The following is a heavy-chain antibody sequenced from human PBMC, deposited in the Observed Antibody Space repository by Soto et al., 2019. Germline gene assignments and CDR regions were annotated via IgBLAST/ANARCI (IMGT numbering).Heavy chain of an antibody. CDR1: GFMFSSYA. J-gene: IGHJ5*02. CDR3: AKTFFSGSGSYRGWFDP. D-gene: IGHD3-10*01. CDR2: ISGSGDNT. Sequence: GGSLRLSCAASGFMFSSYAMTWVRQAPGKGLEWVSVISGSGDNTYYADSVKGRFTISRDGSKDTLYLLMNSLRADDTAVYYCAKTFFSGSGSYRGWFDPWGQGTQVTVSS. V-gene: IGHV3-23*01.